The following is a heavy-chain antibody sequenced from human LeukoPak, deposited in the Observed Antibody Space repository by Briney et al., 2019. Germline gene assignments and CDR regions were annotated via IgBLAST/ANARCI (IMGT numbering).Heavy chain of an antibody. Sequence: SETLSLTCTVSSGSTSTTSYYWSWIRQHPGKGLEWIGYIYYSGSTYYNPSLKSRVTISVDTSKNQFSLKLSSVTAADTAVYYCARTPGTRKWNWHYFDYWGQGTLVTVSS. CDR3: ARTPGTRKWNWHYFDY. J-gene: IGHJ4*02. CDR2: IYYSGST. V-gene: IGHV4-31*03. CDR1: SGSTSTTSYY. D-gene: IGHD1-7*01.